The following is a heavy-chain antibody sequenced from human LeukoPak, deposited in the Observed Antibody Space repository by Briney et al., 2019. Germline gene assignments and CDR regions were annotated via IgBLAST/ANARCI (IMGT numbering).Heavy chain of an antibody. J-gene: IGHJ4*02. CDR2: FIPIFGTA. Sequence: SVKVSCKASGGTFSSYAISWVRQALGQGLKWLGVFIPIFGTANYAQKFQGRVAITKDESTSTAYMELRSLRSDDTAVYYCARVTAYCSTTSCHDYWGQGTLVTVSS. V-gene: IGHV1-69*05. CDR1: GGTFSSYA. D-gene: IGHD2-21*01. CDR3: ARVTAYCSTTSCHDY.